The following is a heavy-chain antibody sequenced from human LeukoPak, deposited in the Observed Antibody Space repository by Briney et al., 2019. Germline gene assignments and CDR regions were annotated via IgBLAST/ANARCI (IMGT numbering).Heavy chain of an antibody. CDR3: AREVSADFDY. CDR1: GYTFTSYG. V-gene: IGHV1-18*01. Sequence: GASVNVSCTASGYTFTSYGISWVRQAPGQGLEWMGWISAYNGNTNYAQKLQGRVTMTTDTSTSTAYMELRRLRSDDTAVYYCAREVSADFDYWGQGTLVTVSS. J-gene: IGHJ4*02. CDR2: ISAYNGNT. D-gene: IGHD6-19*01.